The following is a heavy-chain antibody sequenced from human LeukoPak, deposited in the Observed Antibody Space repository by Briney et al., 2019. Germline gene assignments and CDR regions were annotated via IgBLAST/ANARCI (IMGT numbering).Heavy chain of an antibody. CDR1: GFTFSSYW. D-gene: IGHD5-12*01. V-gene: IGHV3-74*01. CDR2: INSDGSST. J-gene: IGHJ4*02. Sequence: GGSLRLSCAASGFTFSSYWMHWVRQAPGKGLVWVSRINSDGSSTSYADSVKGRFTISRDNAKNTLYLQMNSLRAEDTAVYYCAGAQYKGYSGYDLDYWGQGTLVTVSS. CDR3: AGAQYKGYSGYDLDY.